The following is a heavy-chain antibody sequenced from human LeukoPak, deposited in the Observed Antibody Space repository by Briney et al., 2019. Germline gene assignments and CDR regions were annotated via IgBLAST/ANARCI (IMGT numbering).Heavy chain of an antibody. V-gene: IGHV3-48*03. CDR2: ISSSGSTI. Sequence: GGSLRLSCAASGFTFSSYEMNWVRQAPGKGLEWVSYISSSGSTIYYADSVKGRFTISRDNAKNSLYLQMNSLRAEDTALYYCAKGGSGYYYFDWFDPWGQGTLVTVSS. CDR1: GFTFSSYE. D-gene: IGHD3-22*01. J-gene: IGHJ5*02. CDR3: AKGGSGYYYFDWFDP.